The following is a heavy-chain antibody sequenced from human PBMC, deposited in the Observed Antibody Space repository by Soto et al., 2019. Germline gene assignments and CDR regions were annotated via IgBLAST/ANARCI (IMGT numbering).Heavy chain of an antibody. CDR3: VRSGTARLLRHSWFDT. J-gene: IGHJ5*02. CDR2: ITTSSAYI. CDR1: GFTFTPYD. V-gene: IGHV3-21*01. Sequence: EVQLVESGGGLVKPGGSRGLSFEASGFTFTPYDMNWVGQAPGRGLEWVSSITTSSAYIYYADSLKGRITISRDNAKNSLCLQMNSLRAEDTAVYYCVRSGTARLLRHSWFDTWGQGTLVTVSS. D-gene: IGHD2-21*01.